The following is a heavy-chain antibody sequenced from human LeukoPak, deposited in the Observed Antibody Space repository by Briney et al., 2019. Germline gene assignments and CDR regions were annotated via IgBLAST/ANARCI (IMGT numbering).Heavy chain of an antibody. Sequence: SETLSLTCTVSGGSISSYYWSWIRQPPGKGLEWIGYIYYSGSTNYNPSLKSRVTISVDTSKNQFSLKLSSVTAADTAVYYCAQYYYDSSGYWSDYWGQGTLVTVSS. CDR1: GGSISSYY. V-gene: IGHV4-59*08. CDR2: IYYSGST. D-gene: IGHD3-22*01. CDR3: AQYYYDSSGYWSDY. J-gene: IGHJ4*02.